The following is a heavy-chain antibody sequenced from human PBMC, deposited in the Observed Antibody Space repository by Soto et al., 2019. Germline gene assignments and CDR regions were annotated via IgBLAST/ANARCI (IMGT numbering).Heavy chain of an antibody. V-gene: IGHV3-21*04. J-gene: IGHJ6*02. CDR1: GFTFSSYT. CDR3: AKGRSYYYYYGVDV. Sequence: GGSLRLSCAASGFTFSSYTMNWVRQAPGKGLEWVSSISSSSSYIYYADSVKGRFTISRDNAKNSLYLQMNGLRAEDTALYYCAKGRSYYYYYGVDVWGQGTTVTVSS. CDR2: ISSSSSYI.